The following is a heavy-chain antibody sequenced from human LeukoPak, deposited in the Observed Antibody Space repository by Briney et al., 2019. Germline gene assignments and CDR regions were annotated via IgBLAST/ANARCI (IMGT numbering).Heavy chain of an antibody. Sequence: PGRSLRLSCAASGFTFSSYGMHWVRQAPGKGLEWVAVIWYDGSSKYYADSVKGRFTISRDNSRNTLYLQMNSLRAEDTAVYYCARDYLDWYFDLWGRGTLVTVSS. V-gene: IGHV3-33*01. CDR3: ARDYLDWYFDL. CDR1: GFTFSSYG. CDR2: IWYDGSSK. J-gene: IGHJ2*01.